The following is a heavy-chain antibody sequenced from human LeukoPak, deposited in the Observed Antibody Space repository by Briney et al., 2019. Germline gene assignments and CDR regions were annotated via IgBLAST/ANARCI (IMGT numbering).Heavy chain of an antibody. J-gene: IGHJ6*02. V-gene: IGHV3-30-3*01. CDR2: ISYDGSNK. D-gene: IGHD1-1*01. CDR3: ARDMNWNDLYYYYYGMDV. Sequence: GGSLRLSCAASGFTFSSYAMHWVRQAPGKGLEWVAVISYDGSNKYYADSVKGRFTISRDNAKNTLYLQMNSLRAEDTAVYYCARDMNWNDLYYYYYGMDVWGQGTTVTVSS. CDR1: GFTFSSYA.